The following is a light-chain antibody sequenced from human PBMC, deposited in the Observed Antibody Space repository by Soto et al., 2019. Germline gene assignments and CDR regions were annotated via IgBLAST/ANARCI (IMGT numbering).Light chain of an antibody. V-gene: IGLV2-14*01. CDR3: SSYTSSSIVI. J-gene: IGLJ2*01. Sequence: QSVLTQPASVSGSPGQSITISCTGTSSDVGGYNYVSWYQQHPGKAPKLMIFDVSRRPSGVSNRFSGSKSGNTASLTISGLQAEDEADYYCSSYTSSSIVIFGGGTKLTVL. CDR2: DVS. CDR1: SSDVGGYNY.